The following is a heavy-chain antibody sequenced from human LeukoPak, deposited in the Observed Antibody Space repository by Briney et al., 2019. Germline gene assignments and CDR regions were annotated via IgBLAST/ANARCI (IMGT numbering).Heavy chain of an antibody. CDR1: GASFSGYY. D-gene: IGHD1-26*01. V-gene: IGHV4-34*01. CDR3: ARGRAMGR. Sequence: SETLSLTCAVYGASFSGYYWSWIRQPPGKGLEWIGEINHSGSTNYNPSLKSRVTISVDTSKNQFSLKLSSVTAADTAVYYCARGRAMGRWGQGTLVTVSS. J-gene: IGHJ4*02. CDR2: INHSGST.